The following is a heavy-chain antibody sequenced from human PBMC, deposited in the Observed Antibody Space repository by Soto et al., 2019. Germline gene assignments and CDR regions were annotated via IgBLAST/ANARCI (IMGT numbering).Heavy chain of an antibody. Sequence: QVQLQESGPGLVKPSQTLSLTCTVSGGSISSGGYYCSWIRQHPGKGLEWIGYIYYSGSTYDKPSLTSQVTISVDTSKNQFSLKLSSVTAANTSVYYCARSVTPWGQVTLVTVSS. D-gene: IGHD3-10*01. J-gene: IGHJ5*02. V-gene: IGHV4-31*01. CDR1: GGSISSGGYY. CDR3: ARSVTP. CDR2: IYYSGST.